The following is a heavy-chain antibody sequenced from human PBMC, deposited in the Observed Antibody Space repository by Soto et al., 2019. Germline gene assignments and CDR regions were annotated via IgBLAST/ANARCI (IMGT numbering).Heavy chain of an antibody. CDR3: AREGPNYYDFWSGYPTLNWFDP. J-gene: IGHJ5*02. D-gene: IGHD3-3*01. CDR2: ISAYNGNT. CDR1: GYTFTSYG. Sequence: ASVKVSCKASGYTFTSYGISWVRQAPGQGLEWMGWISAYNGNTNYAQKLQGRVTMTTDTSTSTAYMELRSLRSDDTAVYYCAREGPNYYDFWSGYPTLNWFDPWGQGTLVTVS. V-gene: IGHV1-18*04.